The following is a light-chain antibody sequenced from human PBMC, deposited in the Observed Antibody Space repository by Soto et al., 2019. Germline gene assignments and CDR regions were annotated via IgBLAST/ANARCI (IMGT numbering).Light chain of an antibody. CDR2: DST. Sequence: VLTQSPATLSLSPGERATLSCRASQSIHTSLAWYQQKPGQPPRLVVYDSTLRANGVPDRFSGSRSGTEFTLTINNLEPEDFAVYYCQQRSNWPPITFGQGTRLEIK. CDR3: QQRSNWPPIT. J-gene: IGKJ5*01. CDR1: QSIHTS. V-gene: IGKV3-11*01.